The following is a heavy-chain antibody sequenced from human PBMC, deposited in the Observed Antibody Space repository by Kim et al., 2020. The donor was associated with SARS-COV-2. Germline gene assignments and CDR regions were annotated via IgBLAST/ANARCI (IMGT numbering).Heavy chain of an antibody. CDR3: AKYDFWSGPYYYYYGMDV. V-gene: IGHV3-23*01. CDR2: ISGSGGST. J-gene: IGHJ6*02. D-gene: IGHD3-3*01. CDR1: GFTFSSYA. Sequence: GGSLRLSCAASGFTFSSYAMSWVRQAPGKGLEWVSAISGSGGSTYYADSVKGRFTISRDNSKNTLYLQMNSLRAEDTAVYYCAKYDFWSGPYYYYYGMDVWGQGTTVTVSS.